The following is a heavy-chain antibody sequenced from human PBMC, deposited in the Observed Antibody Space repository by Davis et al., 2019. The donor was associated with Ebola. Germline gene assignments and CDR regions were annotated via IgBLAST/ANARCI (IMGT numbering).Heavy chain of an antibody. Sequence: ASVKVSCKASGYTFTSYGISWVRQAPGQGLEWMGWISAYNGNTNYAQKLQGRVTMTTDTSTSTAYMELRSLRSDDTAVYYCARNPPGRCSGGSCYSDYWGQGTLVTVSS. J-gene: IGHJ4*02. V-gene: IGHV1-18*01. CDR2: ISAYNGNT. CDR1: GYTFTSYG. CDR3: ARNPPGRCSGGSCYSDY. D-gene: IGHD2-15*01.